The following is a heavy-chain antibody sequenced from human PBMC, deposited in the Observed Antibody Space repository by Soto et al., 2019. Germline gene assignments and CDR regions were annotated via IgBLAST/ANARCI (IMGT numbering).Heavy chain of an antibody. D-gene: IGHD3-3*01. J-gene: IGHJ6*02. V-gene: IGHV3-23*01. CDR2: ISGSGGST. Sequence: GGSLRLSCAASEFTFSSYAMSWVRQAPGKGLEWVSFISGSGGSTYYADSVKGRFIISRSNSKNTLYLQMNSLRAEDTAVYYCATNFWSGSRDYYYGMDVWGQGTTVTVSS. CDR3: ATNFWSGSRDYYYGMDV. CDR1: EFTFSSYA.